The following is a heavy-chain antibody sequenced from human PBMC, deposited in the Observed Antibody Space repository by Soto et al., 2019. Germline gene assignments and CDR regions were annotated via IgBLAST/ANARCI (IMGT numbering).Heavy chain of an antibody. CDR3: ARDLGTEWELVAANDDAIDI. J-gene: IGHJ3*02. V-gene: IGHV1-69*13. CDR1: GGTFSSYA. Sequence: GASVKVSCKASGGTFSSYAISWVRQAPGQGLEWMGGIIPIFGTANYAQKFQGRVTITADESTSTAYMELSSLRSEDTAVYYCARDLGTEWELVAANDDAIDIWCQGTIVTVSS. CDR2: IIPIFGTA. D-gene: IGHD1-26*01.